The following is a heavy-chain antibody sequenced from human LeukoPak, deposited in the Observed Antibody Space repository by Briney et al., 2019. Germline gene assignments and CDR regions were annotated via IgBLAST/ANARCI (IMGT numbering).Heavy chain of an antibody. CDR3: AKVPHSPYYYDSSGYYYFDY. J-gene: IGHJ4*02. V-gene: IGHV1-8*03. D-gene: IGHD3-22*01. Sequence: ASVKVSCKASGYTFTSYDINWVRQATGQGLEWMGWMNPNSGNTGYAQKFQGRVTITRNTSISTAYTELSSLRSEDTAVYYCAKVPHSPYYYDSSGYYYFDYWGQGTLVTVSS. CDR1: GYTFTSYD. CDR2: MNPNSGNT.